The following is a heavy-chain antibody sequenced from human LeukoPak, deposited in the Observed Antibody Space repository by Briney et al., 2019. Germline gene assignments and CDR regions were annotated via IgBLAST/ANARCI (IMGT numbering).Heavy chain of an antibody. V-gene: IGHV1-2*06. CDR2: IDPNSGGT. CDR3: AKAGSNSWYSFDY. D-gene: IGHD6-13*01. Sequence: ASVKVSCKASGYTFTGYYMHWVRQAPGQGLEWMGRIDPNSGGTNYAQKFQGRVTMTRDTSISTAYMALSSLRSDDTAVHYCAKAGSNSWYSFDYWGQGTLVTVSS. CDR1: GYTFTGYY. J-gene: IGHJ4*02.